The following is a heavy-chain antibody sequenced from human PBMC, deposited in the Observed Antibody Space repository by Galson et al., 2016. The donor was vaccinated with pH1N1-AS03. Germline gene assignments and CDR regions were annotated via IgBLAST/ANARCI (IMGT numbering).Heavy chain of an antibody. V-gene: IGHV3-33*01. D-gene: IGHD3-10*01. CDR3: ARGRGYGQYYFDY. J-gene: IGHJ4*02. Sequence: SLRLSCAAPGFSFSSFGMHWVRQAPGKGLELVAVIWYDGSNKYYADSVKGRFTISRDNTKNTLYLQMNSLRVEDTAVYFCARGRGYGQYYFDYWGQGTLVTVSS. CDR2: IWYDGSNK. CDR1: GFSFSSFG.